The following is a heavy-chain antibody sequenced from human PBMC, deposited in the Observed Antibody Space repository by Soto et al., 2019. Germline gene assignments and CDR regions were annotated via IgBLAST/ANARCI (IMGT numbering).Heavy chain of an antibody. CDR2: VYYTGST. Sequence: SETLSLTCTVSGASIRGTDYYWSWIRQAPGKGLEWIGYVYYTGSTYYNPSLMSRLTISVDTSKNQSSLKLTSVTAAETAVYYCVRTARQGAVAPHWFDRWGQGTQVTVSS. CDR3: VRTARQGAVAPHWFDR. J-gene: IGHJ5*02. CDR1: GASIRGTDYY. D-gene: IGHD2-21*02. V-gene: IGHV4-30-4*01.